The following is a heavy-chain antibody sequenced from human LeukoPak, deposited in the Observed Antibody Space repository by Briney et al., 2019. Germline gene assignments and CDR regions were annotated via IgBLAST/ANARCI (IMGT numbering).Heavy chain of an antibody. D-gene: IGHD6-13*01. CDR3: AREVSGIAAAGPGVDYYYMDV. CDR2: VNPTSGVT. V-gene: IGHV1-2*02. Sequence: ASVKVSCKASGYTSTDYYIHWVRQAPGQGLDWMGWVNPTSGVTNYAQKFQGRVTMTSDTSISTAYMELSRLRSDDTAVYYCAREVSGIAAAGPGVDYYYMDVWGKGTTVTVSS. CDR1: GYTSTDYY. J-gene: IGHJ6*03.